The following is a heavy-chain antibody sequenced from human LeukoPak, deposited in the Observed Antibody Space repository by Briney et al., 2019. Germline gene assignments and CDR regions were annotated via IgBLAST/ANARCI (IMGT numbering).Heavy chain of an antibody. V-gene: IGHV3-21*01. CDR3: IRDLFDDYSLDY. CDR1: RFTFSIYS. J-gene: IGHJ4*02. Sequence: GGSLRLSCAASRFTFSIYSMNWVRQAPGKGLEWVSSINSDSSLMFYAESVKGRFTISRDNARNSLYLQMNSLRAEDTAVYYCIRDLFDDYSLDYWGQGALVTVSS. D-gene: IGHD3-16*01. CDR2: INSDSSLM.